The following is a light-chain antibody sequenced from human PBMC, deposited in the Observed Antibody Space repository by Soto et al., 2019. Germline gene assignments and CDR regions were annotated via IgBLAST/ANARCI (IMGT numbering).Light chain of an antibody. CDR1: QNVYINS. J-gene: IGKJ3*01. CDR3: QQYGDSPLS. Sequence: EVVLTQSPGTLSLSPGERATLSCRASQNVYINSLAWYQQRPGQTPRLLIYVASTRDAAIPDRFSGSGSGADFTLSIDGLEPKAFAIYYCQQYGDSPLSFGPGTRVD. CDR2: VAS. V-gene: IGKV3-20*01.